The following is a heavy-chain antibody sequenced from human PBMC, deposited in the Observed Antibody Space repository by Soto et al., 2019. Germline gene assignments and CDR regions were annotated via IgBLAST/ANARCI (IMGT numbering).Heavy chain of an antibody. CDR2: IKSKTDGGTT. V-gene: IGHV3-15*01. D-gene: IGHD5-18*01. J-gene: IGHJ6*02. CDR3: TTASTDTAMVYYYYGMDV. Sequence: EVQLVESGGGLVKPGGSLRLSCAASGFTFSNAWMSWVRQAPGKGLEWVGRIKSKTDGGTTDYAAPVKGRFTISRDDSKNTLYLQMNSLKTEDTAVYYGTTASTDTAMVYYYYGMDVWGQGTTVTVSS. CDR1: GFTFSNAW.